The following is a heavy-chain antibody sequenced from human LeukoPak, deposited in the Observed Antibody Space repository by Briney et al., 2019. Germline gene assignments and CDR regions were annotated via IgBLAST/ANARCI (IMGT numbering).Heavy chain of an antibody. CDR2: INPNSGGT. J-gene: IGHJ4*02. V-gene: IGHV1-2*02. CDR1: GYTFTSYG. Sequence: ASVKVSCKASGYTFTSYGISWVRQAPGQGLEWMGWINPNSGGTNYAQKFQGRVTMTRDTSISTAYMELSRLRSDDTAVYYCARSYCCSTSCQAELFDYWGQGTLVTVSS. CDR3: ARSYCCSTSCQAELFDY. D-gene: IGHD2-2*01.